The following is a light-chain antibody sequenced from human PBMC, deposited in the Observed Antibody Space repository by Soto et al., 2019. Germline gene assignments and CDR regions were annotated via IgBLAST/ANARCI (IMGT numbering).Light chain of an antibody. CDR2: EVT. V-gene: IGLV2-8*01. Sequence: QSVLTQPPSASGSPGQSVTISCAATSGDIDNYNYVSWYLQHPGKAPKLLIFEVTKRPSGVPDRFSGSKSGDTAFLTVSGLQADDEADYYCSSYVGSNNFVFGNGTKVTVL. CDR1: SGDIDNYNY. J-gene: IGLJ1*01. CDR3: SSYVGSNNFV.